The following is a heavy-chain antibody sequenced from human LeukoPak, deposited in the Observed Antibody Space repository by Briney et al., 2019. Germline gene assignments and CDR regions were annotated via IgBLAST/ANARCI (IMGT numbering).Heavy chain of an antibody. Sequence: GGSLRLSCAASGFTFSSYEMNWVRQSPGKGLEWVAYINSRGTTMYYADSVKGRFTISRDNAKNSLYLQMNSLRADDSAVYYCARDDPRIAVEVGDYWGQGTLVTVSS. D-gene: IGHD6-19*01. CDR3: ARDDPRIAVEVGDY. CDR2: INSRGTTM. V-gene: IGHV3-48*03. J-gene: IGHJ4*02. CDR1: GFTFSSYE.